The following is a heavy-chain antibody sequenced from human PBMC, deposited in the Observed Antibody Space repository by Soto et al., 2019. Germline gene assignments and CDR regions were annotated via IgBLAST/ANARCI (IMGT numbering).Heavy chain of an antibody. CDR2: IYHSGST. J-gene: IGHJ5*02. CDR3: ARVPGP. Sequence: LSLICAVSDGSISSGGYSWSWIRQPPGKGLEWIGYIYHSGSTYYNPSLKSRVTISVDRSKNQFSLKLSSVTAADTAVYYCARVPGPWGQGTLVTVSS. V-gene: IGHV4-30-2*01. D-gene: IGHD7-27*01. CDR1: DGSISSGGYS.